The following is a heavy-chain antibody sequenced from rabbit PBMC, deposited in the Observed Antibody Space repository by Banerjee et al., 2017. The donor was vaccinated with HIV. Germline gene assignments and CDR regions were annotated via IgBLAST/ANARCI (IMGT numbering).Heavy chain of an antibody. CDR3: ARDLSGWGGDVFGWNFGW. V-gene: IGHV1S45*01. CDR2: IRTSDGMT. J-gene: IGHJ3*01. CDR1: GIDFSTYDY. Sequence: QQQLEESGGGLVKPGGTLTLTCKASGIDFSTYDYMCWVRQAPGKGLEWIACIRTSDGMTYHATWARGRFTGSKTSSTTVTLQMTSLTAADTAAYFCARDLSGWGGDVFGWNFGWWGQGTFVTVS. D-gene: IGHD4-1*01.